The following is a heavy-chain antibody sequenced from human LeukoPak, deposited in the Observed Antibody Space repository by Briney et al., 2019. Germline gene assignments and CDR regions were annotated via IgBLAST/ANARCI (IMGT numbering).Heavy chain of an antibody. CDR1: GGTFSSYA. J-gene: IGHJ4*02. Sequence: ASVKVSCKASGGTFSSYAISWVRQAPGQGLEWMGGIIPIFGTANYAQKFQGRVTITTDESTSTAYMELSSLRSEDTAVYYCAKGLTMIVVVITTSPLGFDYWGQGTLVPVSS. CDR2: IIPIFGTA. V-gene: IGHV1-69*05. D-gene: IGHD3-22*01. CDR3: AKGLTMIVVVITTSPLGFDY.